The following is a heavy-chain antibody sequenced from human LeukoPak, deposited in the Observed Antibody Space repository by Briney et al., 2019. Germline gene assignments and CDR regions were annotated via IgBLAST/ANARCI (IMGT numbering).Heavy chain of an antibody. CDR2: VSGSGGNT. D-gene: IGHD4-11*01. V-gene: IGHV3-23*01. CDR3: AKGGLWYSDINDYPRD. J-gene: IGHJ4*02. Sequence: PAGGSLRLSCAASGFSFGTYAMTWVRQAPGKGLECVSTVSGSGGNTYYTDSVKGRFTISRDNSRNTLSLQMSSLRPEDTGLYYCAKGGLWYSDINDYPRDWGRGTLVIVSS. CDR1: GFSFGTYA.